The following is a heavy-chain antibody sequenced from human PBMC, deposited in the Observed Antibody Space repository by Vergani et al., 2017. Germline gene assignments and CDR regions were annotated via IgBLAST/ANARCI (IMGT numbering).Heavy chain of an antibody. CDR2: INAGNGNT. CDR3: ARGRGLLWFGELSDDY. Sequence: QVQLVQSGAEVKKPGASVKVSCKASGYTFTSYAMHWVRQAPGQRLEWMGWINAGNGNTKYSQKFQGRVTITRDTSASTAYMELSSRRSEDTAVYYCARGRGLLWFGELSDDYWGQGTLVTVSS. V-gene: IGHV1-3*01. CDR1: GYTFTSYA. J-gene: IGHJ4*02. D-gene: IGHD3-10*01.